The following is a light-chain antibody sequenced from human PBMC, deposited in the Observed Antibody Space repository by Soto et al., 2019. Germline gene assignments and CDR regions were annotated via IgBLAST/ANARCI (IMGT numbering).Light chain of an antibody. CDR3: QQRSNWPRFT. Sequence: EIVLTQSPATLSLSPGERATLSCRASQSIRSSLAWYQHKPGQPPRLLIYDASNRATGIPARFSGSGSGTDFTLTISSLEPEDFGVYYCQQRSNWPRFTFGPGTKVEIK. CDR1: QSIRSS. CDR2: DAS. V-gene: IGKV3-11*01. J-gene: IGKJ3*01.